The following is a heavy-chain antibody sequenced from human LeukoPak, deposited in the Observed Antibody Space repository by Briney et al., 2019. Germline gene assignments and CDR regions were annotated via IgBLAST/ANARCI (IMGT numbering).Heavy chain of an antibody. J-gene: IGHJ3*02. Sequence: SETLSLTCAVSDYAISTGHYWGWIRQPPGKGLEWIGSIYHSGSTYYNPSLKSRVTISVDTSKKQFSLKLTSVTAADTAVYFCARLSGYSPRGAFDIWGQGTMVTVSS. V-gene: IGHV4-38-2*01. CDR3: ARLSGYSPRGAFDI. CDR2: IYHSGST. D-gene: IGHD3-22*01. CDR1: DYAISTGHY.